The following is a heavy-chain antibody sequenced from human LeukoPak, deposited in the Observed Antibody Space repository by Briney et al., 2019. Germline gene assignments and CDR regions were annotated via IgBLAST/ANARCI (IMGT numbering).Heavy chain of an antibody. CDR1: GFTFSSYA. Sequence: QPGRSLRLSCAASGFTFSSYAMHWVRQAPGKGLEWVAVIWYDGSNKYYADSVKGRFTISRDNSKNTLYLQMNSLRAEDTAVYYCARGGHSGYGPRGDYWGQGTLVTVSS. J-gene: IGHJ4*02. CDR2: IWYDGSNK. D-gene: IGHD5-12*01. V-gene: IGHV3-33*08. CDR3: ARGGHSGYGPRGDY.